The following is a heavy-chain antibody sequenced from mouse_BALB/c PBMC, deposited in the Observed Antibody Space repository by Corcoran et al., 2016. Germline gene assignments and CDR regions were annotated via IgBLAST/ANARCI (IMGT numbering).Heavy chain of an antibody. CDR2: IDPANGNT. CDR3: ARWDWYFDV. Sequence: EVQLKQSGAELVKPGASVKLSCTASGFNLKDTYMHWVKQRPEQGLEWIGRIDPANGNTKYDPKFQGKATITADTSSNTAYLQLSSLTSEDTAVYYCARWDWYFDVWGAGTTVTVSS. J-gene: IGHJ1*01. CDR1: GFNLKDTY. V-gene: IGHV14-3*02.